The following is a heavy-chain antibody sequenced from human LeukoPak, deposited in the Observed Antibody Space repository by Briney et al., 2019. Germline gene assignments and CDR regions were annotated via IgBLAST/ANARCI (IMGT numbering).Heavy chain of an antibody. J-gene: IGHJ4*02. V-gene: IGHV1-2*02. CDR2: INPNSGGT. Sequence: ASVKVSCKASGYTFTGYYMHWVRQAPGQGLEWMGWINPNSGGTNYAQKFQGRVTMTRDTSISTAYMELSRLRSDDTAVYYCARVDTRYCSSTSCYRFDYWAQGTLVTVSS. CDR3: ARVDTRYCSSTSCYRFDY. CDR1: GYTFTGYY. D-gene: IGHD2-2*01.